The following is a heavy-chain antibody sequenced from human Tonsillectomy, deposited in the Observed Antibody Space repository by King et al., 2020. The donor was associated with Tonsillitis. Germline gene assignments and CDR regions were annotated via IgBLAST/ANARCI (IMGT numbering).Heavy chain of an antibody. Sequence: QLVQSGAEVKKPGSSVKVSCKASGGTFSSYAISWVREAPGQGLEWMGGIIPIFGTANYAQKFQGRVTITADESTSTAYMGLSSLRSEDTAVYYCARDLEYYGMDVWGQGTTVTVSS. J-gene: IGHJ6*02. CDR1: GGTFSSYA. D-gene: IGHD1-1*01. V-gene: IGHV1-69*01. CDR2: IIPIFGTA. CDR3: ARDLEYYGMDV.